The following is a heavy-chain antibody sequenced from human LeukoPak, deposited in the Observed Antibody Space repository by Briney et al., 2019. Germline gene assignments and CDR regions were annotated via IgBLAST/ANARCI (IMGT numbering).Heavy chain of an antibody. V-gene: IGHV1-46*01. CDR2: INPTGGST. Sequence: ASVKVSCKTSGYTFTGYYMHWVRQAPGQGLEWMGLINPTGGSTGYAQKFQGRVTMTRDMSTSTDYMELSSLRSEDTAIYYCARDNSVGDNAWWFDPWGQGTLVTVSS. CDR3: ARDNSVGDNAWWFDP. CDR1: GYTFTGYY. D-gene: IGHD1-26*01. J-gene: IGHJ5*02.